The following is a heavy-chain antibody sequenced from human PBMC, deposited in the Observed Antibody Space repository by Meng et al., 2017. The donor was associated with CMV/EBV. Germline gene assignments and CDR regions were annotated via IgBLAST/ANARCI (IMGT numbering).Heavy chain of an antibody. CDR3: ATYIGNYINWYFDL. V-gene: IGHV1-2*02. CDR1: GYTFTGYY. Sequence: QGELGQSGVEVKKPGASVKVACKASGYTFTGYYMHWVRQAPGQGLEWMGWINPNSGGTNYAQKFQGRVTMTRDTSISTAYMELSRLRSDDTAVYYCATYIGNYINWYFDLWGRGTLVTVSS. CDR2: INPNSGGT. J-gene: IGHJ2*01. D-gene: IGHD1-7*01.